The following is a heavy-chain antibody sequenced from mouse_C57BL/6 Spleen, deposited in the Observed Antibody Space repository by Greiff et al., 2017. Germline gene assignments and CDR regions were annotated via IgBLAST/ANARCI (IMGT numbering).Heavy chain of an antibody. CDR1: GFTFSSYA. J-gene: IGHJ2*01. CDR2: ISSGGDYI. D-gene: IGHD4-1*02. CDR3: TRALTTGENYFDY. Sequence: EVMLVESGEGLVKPGGSLKLSCAASGFTFSSYAMSWVRQTPEKRLEWVAYISSGGDYIYYADTVKGRFTISRDNARNTLYLQMSSLKSEDTAMYYCTRALTTGENYFDYWGQGTTLTVSS. V-gene: IGHV5-9-1*02.